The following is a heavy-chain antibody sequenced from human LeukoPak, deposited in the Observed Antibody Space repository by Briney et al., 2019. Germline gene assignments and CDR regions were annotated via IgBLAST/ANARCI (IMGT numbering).Heavy chain of an antibody. CDR2: ISGGST. Sequence: GGSLRLSCAASGFTVSSNEMSWVRQAPGKGLEWVSSISGGSTYYADSRKGRFTISRDNAKNSLYLQMNSLRAEDTAVYYCAELGITMIGGVWGKGTTVTISS. CDR1: GFTVSSNE. J-gene: IGHJ6*04. D-gene: IGHD3-10*02. V-gene: IGHV3-38-3*01. CDR3: AELGITMIGGV.